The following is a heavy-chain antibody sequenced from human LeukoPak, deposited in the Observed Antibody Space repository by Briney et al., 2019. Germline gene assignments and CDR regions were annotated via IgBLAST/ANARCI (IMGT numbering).Heavy chain of an antibody. V-gene: IGHV1-2*06. D-gene: IGHD1-26*01. Sequence: GASVKVSCKASGYTFTDYYIHWVRQAPGQGLEWMGRINPNSGGTDDAQNFQGRVTMTRDTSLSKAYMELSRLRSDDTAVYYCARDLPSTSTWELDYWGQGTLVTVSS. CDR3: ARDLPSTSTWELDY. J-gene: IGHJ4*02. CDR1: GYTFTDYY. CDR2: INPNSGGT.